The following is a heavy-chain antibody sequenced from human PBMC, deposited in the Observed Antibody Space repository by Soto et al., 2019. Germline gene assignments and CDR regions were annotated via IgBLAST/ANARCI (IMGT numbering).Heavy chain of an antibody. D-gene: IGHD2-15*01. CDR2: ISGSGSRK. Sequence: GGSLRLSCAASGFTFSSYAMSWVRQAPGKGLEWVSAISGSGSRKYYVDSVKGRFTISRDNAKNTLYLQMNSLRAEDTAVYYCARDFADCSGGSCYLFDYWGQGTLVTVSS. V-gene: IGHV3-23*01. CDR1: GFTFSSYA. J-gene: IGHJ4*02. CDR3: ARDFADCSGGSCYLFDY.